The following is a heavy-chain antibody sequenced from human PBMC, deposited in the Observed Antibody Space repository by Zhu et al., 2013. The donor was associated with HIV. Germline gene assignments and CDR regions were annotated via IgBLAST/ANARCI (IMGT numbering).Heavy chain of an antibody. Sequence: QVQLVQSGAEVKKPGASVKVSCKASGYTFIKYGISWVRQAPGQGPESMGWINPRNGDTKYAPNFQGRLTLTRDTSISTIYMVLNSLTSEDTAVYYCARDHTISYAYDVWGQGTRVSVSS. CDR2: INPRNGDT. J-gene: IGHJ3*01. CDR1: GYTFIKYG. V-gene: IGHV1-18*01. CDR3: ARDHTISYAYDV.